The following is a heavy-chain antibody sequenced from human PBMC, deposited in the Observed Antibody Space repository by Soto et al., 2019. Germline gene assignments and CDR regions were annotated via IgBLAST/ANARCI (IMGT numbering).Heavy chain of an antibody. Sequence: GGSLRLSCAASGFTFSSYSMNWVRQAPGKGLEWVSYISSSSSTIYYADSVKGRFTISRDNAKNSLYLQMNSLRDEDAAVYYCARDPGGAKLDRGDYFDYWGQGTLVTVSS. V-gene: IGHV3-48*02. D-gene: IGHD1-1*01. CDR2: ISSSSSTI. CDR3: ARDPGGAKLDRGDYFDY. J-gene: IGHJ4*02. CDR1: GFTFSSYS.